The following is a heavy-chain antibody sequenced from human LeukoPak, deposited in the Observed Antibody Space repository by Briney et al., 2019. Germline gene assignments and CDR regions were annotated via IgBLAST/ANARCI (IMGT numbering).Heavy chain of an antibody. Sequence: SVKVSCKASGGIFNSKALSWVRQAPGQGLEWMGGIIPMFRTANYGQKFQGRVTITADDSTSTGYMELSSLRSEDTAVFYCAYLSASNTGAFDVWGQGTVVTASS. CDR2: IIPMFRTA. CDR1: GGIFNSKA. V-gene: IGHV1-69*01. CDR3: AYLSASNTGAFDV. J-gene: IGHJ3*01. D-gene: IGHD2-8*02.